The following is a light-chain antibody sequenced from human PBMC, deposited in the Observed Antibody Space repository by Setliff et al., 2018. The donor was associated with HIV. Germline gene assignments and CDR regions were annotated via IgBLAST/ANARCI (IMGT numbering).Light chain of an antibody. CDR3: CSYAGAGTYV. J-gene: IGLJ1*01. V-gene: IGLV2-23*02. CDR2: EVS. Sequence: QSALTPPASVSGSPGQSITTSCNGTGGDVGKYDLVSWYQQHPGRAPNLIIYEVSKRPSGDSDRFSASKSGNTASLTISDIQPGDETHYYCCSYAGAGTYVFGSGTKVTVL. CDR1: GGDVGKYDL.